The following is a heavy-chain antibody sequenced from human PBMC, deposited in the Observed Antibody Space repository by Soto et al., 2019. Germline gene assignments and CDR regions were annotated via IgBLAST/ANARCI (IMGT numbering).Heavy chain of an antibody. CDR1: GGSISSYY. CDR2: IYYSGST. V-gene: IGHV4-59*01. Sequence: PSETLSLTCTVSGGSISSYYWSWIRQPPGKGLEWIGYIYYSGSTNYNPSLKSRVTISVDTSKNQFSLKLSSVTAADTAVYYCAREGRHGMDVWGQGTTVTVSS. J-gene: IGHJ6*02. CDR3: AREGRHGMDV.